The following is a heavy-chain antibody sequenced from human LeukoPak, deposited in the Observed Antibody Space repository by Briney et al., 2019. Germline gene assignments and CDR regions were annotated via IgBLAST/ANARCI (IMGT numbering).Heavy chain of an antibody. J-gene: IGHJ1*01. V-gene: IGHV3-30*18. CDR1: GFTFSSYG. CDR3: AKGVPAAISSAEYFQH. CDR2: ISYDGSNK. D-gene: IGHD2-2*01. Sequence: GGSLRLSCAASGFTFSSYGMHWVRQAPGKGLEWVAVISYDGSNKYYADSVKGRFTISRDNSKNTLYLQMDSLRAEDTAVYYCAKGVPAAISSAEYFQHWGQGTLVTVSS.